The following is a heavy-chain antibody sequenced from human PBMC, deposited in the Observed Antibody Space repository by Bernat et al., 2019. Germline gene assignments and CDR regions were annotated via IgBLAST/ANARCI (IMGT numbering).Heavy chain of an antibody. D-gene: IGHD3-10*01. Sequence: QVQLVQSGAEVKKPGASVKVSCKASGYTFTSYGISWVRQAPGQGLEWMGWISAYNGNTNYAQKLQGRVTMTTDTSTSTAYMELRSLRSDDTAEYYCARDGYPVKRIITMVKKRWFDAWGQGTLVTVSS. CDR2: ISAYNGNT. J-gene: IGHJ5*02. V-gene: IGHV1-18*01. CDR3: ARDGYPVKRIITMVKKRWFDA. CDR1: GYTFTSYG.